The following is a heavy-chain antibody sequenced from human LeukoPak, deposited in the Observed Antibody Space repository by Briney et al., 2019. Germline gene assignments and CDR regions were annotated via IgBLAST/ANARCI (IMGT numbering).Heavy chain of an antibody. D-gene: IGHD3-16*01. CDR2: IHFSGST. CDR3: GRGFMIQLGGGFDS. Sequence: PSETLSLTCSVSGGFISSYYWGCLRQPPGRGLDDIGFIHFSGSTNYNPSLEGRVTISADTSTNQFSQKLDCVTAADAAVYYCGRGFMIQLGGGFDSWGQGTLVTVSS. J-gene: IGHJ4*02. V-gene: IGHV4-59*12. CDR1: GGFISSYY.